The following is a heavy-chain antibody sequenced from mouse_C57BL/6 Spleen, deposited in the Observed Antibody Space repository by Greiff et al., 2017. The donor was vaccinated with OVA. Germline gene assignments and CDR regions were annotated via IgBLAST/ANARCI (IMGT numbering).Heavy chain of an antibody. V-gene: IGHV1-76*01. CDR1: GYTFTDYY. Sequence: QVQLQQSGAELVRPGASVKLSCKASGYTFTDYYINWVKQRPGQGLEWIARIYPGSGNTYYNEKFKGKATLTAEKSSSTAYMQLSSLTSEDSAVYFSARSELYYDIYYFDYWGQGTTLTVSS. D-gene: IGHD2-4*01. CDR3: ARSELYYDIYYFDY. CDR2: IYPGSGNT. J-gene: IGHJ2*01.